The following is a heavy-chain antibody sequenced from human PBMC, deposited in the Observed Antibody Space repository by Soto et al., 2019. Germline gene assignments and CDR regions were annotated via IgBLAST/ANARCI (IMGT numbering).Heavy chain of an antibody. CDR1: GYTFTSYY. Sequence: QVQLVQSGAEVKKPGASVKVSCKASGYTFTSYYMHWVRQAPGQGLEWMGIINPSGGSTSYAQKFRGRVTMTRDTSMSTVYMEPSSLRSEDTTVYSCAAVSGYDYGGYYFDYWGQGTLVTVST. CDR2: INPSGGST. V-gene: IGHV1-46*03. J-gene: IGHJ4*02. D-gene: IGHD5-12*01. CDR3: AAVSGYDYGGYYFDY.